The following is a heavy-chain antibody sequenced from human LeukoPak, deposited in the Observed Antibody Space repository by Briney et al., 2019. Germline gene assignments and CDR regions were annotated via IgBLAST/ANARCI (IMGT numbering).Heavy chain of an antibody. CDR2: INPNSGGT. J-gene: IGHJ4*02. CDR3: ARWQYYYDSSGYYYDGYFDY. D-gene: IGHD3-22*01. CDR1: GYTFTGYY. V-gene: IGHV1-2*02. Sequence: ASVKVSCTASGYTFTGYYMHWVRQAPGQGREWMGWINPNSGGTNYAQKFQGRVTMTRDTSISTAYMELSRLRSDDTAVYYCARWQYYYDSSGYYYDGYFDYWGQGTLVTVSS.